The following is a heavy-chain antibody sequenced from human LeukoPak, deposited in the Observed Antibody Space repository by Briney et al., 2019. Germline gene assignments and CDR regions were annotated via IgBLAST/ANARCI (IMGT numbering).Heavy chain of an antibody. CDR3: ARGRGWNDVVVY. CDR2: IIPIFGTA. V-gene: IGHV1-69*05. J-gene: IGHJ4*02. Sequence: ASVKVSCKASGGTFSSYAISWVRQAPGQGLEWMGGIIPIFGTANYAQKFQGRVTITTDESTSTAYMELSSLGSEDTAVYYCARGRGWNDVVVYWGQGTLVTVSS. D-gene: IGHD1-1*01. CDR1: GGTFSSYA.